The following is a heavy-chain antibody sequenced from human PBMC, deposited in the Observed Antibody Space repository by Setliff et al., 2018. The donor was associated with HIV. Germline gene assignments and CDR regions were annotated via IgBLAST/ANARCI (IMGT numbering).Heavy chain of an antibody. D-gene: IGHD3-22*01. CDR1: GFTFSSYA. J-gene: IGHJ4*02. Sequence: PGGSLRLSCAASGFTFSSYAMSWVRQAPGKGLEWVSSISSSSSYIYYADSVKGRFTISRDNAKNSLYLQMNSLRAEDTAVYYCAPDYYYDSSGYYSWGQGTLVTVSS. V-gene: IGHV3-21*01. CDR2: ISSSSSYI. CDR3: APDYYYDSSGYYS.